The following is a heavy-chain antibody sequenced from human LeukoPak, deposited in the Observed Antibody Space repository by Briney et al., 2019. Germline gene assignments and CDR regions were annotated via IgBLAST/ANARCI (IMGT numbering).Heavy chain of an antibody. CDR3: AAIISSRDAFDI. D-gene: IGHD3-10*01. Sequence: TGGSLRLSCAASGFTFSSYEMNWVRQAPGKGLEWVSYISSSGSTIYYADSVKGRFTISRDNAKNSLYLQMNSLRAEDTAVYYCAAIISSRDAFDIWGQGTMVTVSS. CDR1: GFTFSSYE. V-gene: IGHV3-48*03. J-gene: IGHJ3*02. CDR2: ISSSGSTI.